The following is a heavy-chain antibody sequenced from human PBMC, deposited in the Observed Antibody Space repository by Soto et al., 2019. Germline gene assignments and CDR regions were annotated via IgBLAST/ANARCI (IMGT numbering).Heavy chain of an antibody. Sequence: QITLNESGPALVKPTQTLTLTCTFSGFSLTTSGVGVHWLRQPPGKALEWLAVIYGDDDKRYNPSLETRLTITKDTSNNQVGLTMTNMDPLDTATYYCSHNPSSSTNRYIRVAWFDPWGQGTLGTFS. D-gene: IGHD6-13*01. J-gene: IGHJ5*02. CDR1: GFSLTTSGVG. CDR2: IYGDDDK. CDR3: SHNPSSSTNRYIRVAWFDP. V-gene: IGHV2-5*02.